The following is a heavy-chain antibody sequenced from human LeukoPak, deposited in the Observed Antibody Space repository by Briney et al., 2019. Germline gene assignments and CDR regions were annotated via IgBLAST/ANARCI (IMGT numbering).Heavy chain of an antibody. V-gene: IGHV4-4*07. CDR1: GGSINSYY. CDR2: IFTSGRT. J-gene: IGHJ4*02. Sequence: NPSETLSLTCTVSGGSINSYYWSWIRQPAGKGLELIGRIFTSGRTNYNPSLKSRVTISLDTSKNQFSLKLSSVTAADTTVYYCARVELGDWGQGTLVTVSS. D-gene: IGHD3-16*01. CDR3: ARVELGD.